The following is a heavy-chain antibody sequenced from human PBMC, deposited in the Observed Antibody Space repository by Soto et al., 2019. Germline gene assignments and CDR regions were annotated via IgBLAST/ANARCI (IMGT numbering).Heavy chain of an antibody. CDR3: ARVYSSGGKGLGS. CDR2: IATHNDNT. V-gene: IGHV1-18*01. D-gene: IGHD3-22*01. CDR1: GYTFISYG. J-gene: IGHJ5*02. Sequence: QLVQSGAEVKKPGSSVKVSCKAFGYTFISYGIGWVRQAPGQGLEWMGWIATHNDNTNYAQQFQGRVTFNTDTSTSTAYMELRSLTSDDTAIYYCARVYSSGGKGLGSWGQGTLVTVSS.